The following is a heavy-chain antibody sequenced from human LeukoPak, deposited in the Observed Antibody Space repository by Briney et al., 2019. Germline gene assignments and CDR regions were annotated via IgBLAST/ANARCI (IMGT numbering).Heavy chain of an antibody. J-gene: IGHJ4*02. Sequence: GGSLRLSCAASGFTFTRYGMHWVRQAPGKGLEWVAVISHDESHKYYGDSVKGRFTISRDSAKNSLYLQTNSLRAEDTALYYCAKAATGYYRRYFDFWGQGTLVTVSS. CDR2: ISHDESHK. D-gene: IGHD3-9*01. CDR1: GFTFTRYG. V-gene: IGHV3-30*18. CDR3: AKAATGYYRRYFDF.